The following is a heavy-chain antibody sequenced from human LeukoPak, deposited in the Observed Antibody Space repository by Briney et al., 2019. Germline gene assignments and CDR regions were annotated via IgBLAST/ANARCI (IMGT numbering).Heavy chain of an antibody. V-gene: IGHV3-30*02. CDR3: AKDLFEDLSVGATQPNWFDP. Sequence: GRSLRLSCAASGFTFSSYAMHWVRQAPGKGLEWVAFIRYDGSNKYYADSVKGRFTISRDNSKNTLYLQMNSLRAEDTAVYYCAKDLFEDLSVGATQPNWFDPWGQGTLVTVSS. J-gene: IGHJ5*02. CDR2: IRYDGSNK. D-gene: IGHD1-26*01. CDR1: GFTFSSYA.